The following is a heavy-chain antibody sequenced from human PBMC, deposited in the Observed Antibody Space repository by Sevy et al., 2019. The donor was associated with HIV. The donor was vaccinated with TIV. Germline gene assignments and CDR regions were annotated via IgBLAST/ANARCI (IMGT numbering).Heavy chain of an antibody. CDR1: GYTFTGYY. Sequence: ASVKVSCKASGYTFTGYYMHWVRQALGQGLEWMGRINPNSGGTNYAQKFQGRVTMTRDTSISTAYMELSRLRSDDTAVYYCARGGYSSGWPRKNWFDPWGQGTLVTVSS. D-gene: IGHD6-19*01. CDR3: ARGGYSSGWPRKNWFDP. V-gene: IGHV1-2*06. J-gene: IGHJ5*02. CDR2: INPNSGGT.